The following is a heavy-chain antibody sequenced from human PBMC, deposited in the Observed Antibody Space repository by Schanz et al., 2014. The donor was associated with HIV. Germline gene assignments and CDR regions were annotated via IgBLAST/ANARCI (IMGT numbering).Heavy chain of an antibody. D-gene: IGHD6-6*01. CDR3: ANTEFPYSSSSDYYYGMDV. J-gene: IGHJ6*02. V-gene: IGHV3-33*08. CDR2: IWYDGTNK. Sequence: VQLVESGGGLVQPCRSLRLSCAASGFTFSSYGMHWVRQAPGKGLEWVAVIWYDGTNKYYADSVKGRFTISRDNSRKTLYLQMNSLRVEDTAVYYCANTEFPYSSSSDYYYGMDVWGQGTTVTVSS. CDR1: GFTFSSYG.